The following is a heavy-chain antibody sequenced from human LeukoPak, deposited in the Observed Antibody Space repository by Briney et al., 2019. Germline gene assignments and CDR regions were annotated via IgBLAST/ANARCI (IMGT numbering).Heavy chain of an antibody. CDR3: ATSQAYCDGDCYAHFDD. D-gene: IGHD2-21*02. CDR2: FDPEDGET. CDR1: GYTLTELS. J-gene: IGHJ4*02. V-gene: IGHV1-24*01. Sequence: ASVTVSCKVSGYTLTELSMNWVRQAPGKGLEWMATFDPEDGETFYAQKFQGRVTMTEDTSTDTAYMELSSLGSDDTAVYYCATSQAYCDGDCYAHFDDWGQGTLVTVSS.